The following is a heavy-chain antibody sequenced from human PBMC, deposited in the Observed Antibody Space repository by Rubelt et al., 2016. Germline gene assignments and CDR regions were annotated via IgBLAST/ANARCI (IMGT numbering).Heavy chain of an antibody. D-gene: IGHD1-26*01. Sequence: EVQLVESGGGLVQPGGSLRLSCAASGFTVSNNYMNWVRQAPGKGLEWVSLISSSSTTIFYADSVKGRFIISRDNAKNSLFLQMNSLRVEDTAVYFCATETASVGIDLWGQGTLVTVSS. CDR2: ISSSSTTI. J-gene: IGHJ4*02. CDR3: ATETASVGIDL. V-gene: IGHV3-48*01. CDR1: GFTVSNNY.